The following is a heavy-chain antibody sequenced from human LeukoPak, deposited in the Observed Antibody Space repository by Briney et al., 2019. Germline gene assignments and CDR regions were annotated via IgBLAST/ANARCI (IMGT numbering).Heavy chain of an antibody. V-gene: IGHV1-69*06. CDR3: ARALGSGSYSGYDAFDI. Sequence: SVKVSCKASGGTFSSYAISWVRQAPGQGLEWMGGIIPIFGTANYAQKFQGRVTITADKSTSTAYMELSSLRSEDTAVYYCARALGSGSYSGYDAFDIWGQGTMVTVSS. J-gene: IGHJ3*02. D-gene: IGHD1-26*01. CDR1: GGTFSSYA. CDR2: IIPIFGTA.